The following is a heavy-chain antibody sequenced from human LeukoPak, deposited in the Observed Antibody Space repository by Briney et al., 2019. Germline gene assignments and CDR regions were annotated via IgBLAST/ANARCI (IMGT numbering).Heavy chain of an antibody. Sequence: GGSLRLSCAASGFTYSDYSMNRVRQAPGKGLEWVSSISGSSNYIYYADSVKGRFTISRDNAKNSLYLQMSSLRAEDTAVYYCARDASTRCYLCEVDYCGQGTLVTVSP. CDR1: GFTYSDYS. CDR2: ISGSSNYI. D-gene: IGHD2-2*01. V-gene: IGHV3-21*01. CDR3: ARDASTRCYLCEVDY. J-gene: IGHJ4*02.